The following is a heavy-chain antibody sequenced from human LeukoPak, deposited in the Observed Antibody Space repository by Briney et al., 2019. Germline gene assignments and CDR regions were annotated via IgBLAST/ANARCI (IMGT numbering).Heavy chain of an antibody. CDR2: IYHSGST. D-gene: IGHD6-13*01. CDR1: GGSISSGGYS. Sequence: PSETLSLTCAVSGGSISSGGYSWSWIRQPPGKGLEWIGYIYHSGSTYYNPSLKSRVTISVDRSKNQFSLKLSSVTAADTAVYYCARLPPDSSSWYGPPSEHYYYYYGMDVWGQGTTVTVSS. CDR3: ARLPPDSSSWYGPPSEHYYYYYGMDV. J-gene: IGHJ6*02. V-gene: IGHV4-30-2*01.